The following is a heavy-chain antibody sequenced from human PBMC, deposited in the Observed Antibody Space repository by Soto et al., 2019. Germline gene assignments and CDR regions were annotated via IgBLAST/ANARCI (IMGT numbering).Heavy chain of an antibody. CDR2: ISYDGSNK. Sequence: QVQLVESGGGVVQPGRSLRLSCAASGFTFSSYGIHWVRQAPGKGLEWVADISYDGSNKYYADSVKGRFTISRDNSKNPLYLQMNSLRAEDTAVYYCAKQVSPHSHAFDIWGQGTMVTVSS. D-gene: IGHD4-4*01. V-gene: IGHV3-30*18. J-gene: IGHJ3*02. CDR1: GFTFSSYG. CDR3: AKQVSPHSHAFDI.